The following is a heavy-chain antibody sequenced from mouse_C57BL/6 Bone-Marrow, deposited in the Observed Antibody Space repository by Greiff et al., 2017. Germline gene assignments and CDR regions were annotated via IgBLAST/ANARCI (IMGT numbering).Heavy chain of an antibody. D-gene: IGHD1-1*01. J-gene: IGHJ3*01. CDR2: IYPRSGNT. CDR3: ASGGYYYGSSSCLAF. CDR1: GYTFTSYG. Sequence: VQLQQSGAELARPGASVKLSCKASGYTFTSYGIRWVKQRPGQGLEWIGEIYPRSGNTYYNEQFKGKATLTADKSSSTAYIQLRSLTSEDSAIYCCASGGYYYGSSSCLAFWGQGTRVTVSA. V-gene: IGHV1-81*01.